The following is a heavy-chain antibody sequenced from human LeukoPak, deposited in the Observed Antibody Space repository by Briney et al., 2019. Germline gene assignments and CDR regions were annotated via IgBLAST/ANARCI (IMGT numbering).Heavy chain of an antibody. CDR3: ARVVPAALGPFDY. J-gene: IGHJ4*02. V-gene: IGHV4-39*01. CDR1: GGSISSSSYY. CDR2: IYYSGST. D-gene: IGHD2-2*01. Sequence: SETLSLTCTVSGGSISSSSYYWGWIRQPPGKGLEWIGSIYYSGSTYYNPSLKSRVTISVDTSKNQFSLKLSSVTAADTAVYYCARVVPAALGPFDYWGQGTLVTVSS.